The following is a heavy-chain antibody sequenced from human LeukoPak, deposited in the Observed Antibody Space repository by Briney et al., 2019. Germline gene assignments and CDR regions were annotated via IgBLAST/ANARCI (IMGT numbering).Heavy chain of an antibody. V-gene: IGHV4-34*01. CDR2: INHSGST. Sequence: SETLSLTCAVYGGSFSGYYWSWIRQPPGKGLEWIGEINHSGSTNYNPSLKSRVTISVDTSKNQFSLKLTSVTAADTAVYYCAGEGGDYAFDYWGQGTLVTVSS. D-gene: IGHD4-17*01. CDR3: AGEGGDYAFDY. CDR1: GGSFSGYY. J-gene: IGHJ4*02.